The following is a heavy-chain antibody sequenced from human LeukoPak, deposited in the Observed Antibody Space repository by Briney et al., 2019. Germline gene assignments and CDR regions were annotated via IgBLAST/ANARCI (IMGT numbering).Heavy chain of an antibody. CDR3: AKDIRYDSSSWYPDY. CDR1: GFTFDDYA. CDR2: ISGGGGST. Sequence: PGGSLRLSCAASGFTFDDYAMHWVRQAPGKGLEWVSLISGGGGSTYYADSVKGRFTISRYNSKNSLYLQMNSLRTEDTALYYCAKDIRYDSSSWYPDYWGQGTLVTVSS. V-gene: IGHV3-43*02. J-gene: IGHJ4*02. D-gene: IGHD6-13*01.